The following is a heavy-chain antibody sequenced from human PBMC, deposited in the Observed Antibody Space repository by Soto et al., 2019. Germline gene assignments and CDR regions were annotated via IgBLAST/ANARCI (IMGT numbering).Heavy chain of an antibody. CDR1: GFTFSNAW. CDR3: TTAGEYRDYYYYYMDV. J-gene: IGHJ6*03. CDR2: IKSKTDGGTT. V-gene: IGHV3-15*01. Sequence: GGSLRLSCAASGFTFSNAWMSWVRQAPGKGLEWVGRIKSKTDGGTTDYAAPVKGRFTISRDDSKNTLYLQMNSLKTEDTAVYYCTTAGEYRDYYYYYMDVWGKGTTVTVSS. D-gene: IGHD2-2*01.